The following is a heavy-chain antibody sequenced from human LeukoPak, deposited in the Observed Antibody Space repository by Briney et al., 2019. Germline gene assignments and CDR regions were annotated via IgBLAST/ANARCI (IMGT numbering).Heavy chain of an antibody. D-gene: IGHD1/OR15-1a*01. V-gene: IGHV3-30*02. CDR1: RFTFSSYG. Sequence: GGSRRLSCAAARFTFSSYGMHWVRQAPGKGREWVAFIRYDGSNKYYADSVKGRFTVSRDNAKSALYLQMNSLGVEDTAIYYCATKAREAPEWGQGTLVTVSS. CDR2: IRYDGSNK. J-gene: IGHJ4*01. CDR3: ATKAREAPE.